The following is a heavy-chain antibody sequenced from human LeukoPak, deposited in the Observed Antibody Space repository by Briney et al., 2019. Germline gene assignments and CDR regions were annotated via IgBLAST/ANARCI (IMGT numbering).Heavy chain of an antibody. CDR3: ARDGIAAAGMGVDP. J-gene: IGHJ5*02. CDR1: GGSISSGGYY. CDR2: IYYSGST. D-gene: IGHD6-13*01. Sequence: SQTLSLTCTVSGGSISSGGYYWSWIRQHPGKGLEWIGYIYYSGSTYYNPSLKSQVTISVDTSKNQFSLKLSSVTAADTAVYYCARDGIAAAGMGVDPWGQGTLVTVSS. V-gene: IGHV4-31*01.